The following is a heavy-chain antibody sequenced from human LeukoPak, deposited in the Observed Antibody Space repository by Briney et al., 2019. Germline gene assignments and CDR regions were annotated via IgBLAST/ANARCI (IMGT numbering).Heavy chain of an antibody. CDR2: ISSSGSTI. J-gene: IGHJ5*02. V-gene: IGHV3-11*01. D-gene: IGHD6-13*01. CDR1: GFIFSDYY. CDR3: ARIIAIAGTDWFDP. Sequence: PGRSLRLSCAASGFIFSDYYMSWIRQAPGKGLEWLSYISSSGSTIYYADSVKGRFTISRDNAKNSLYLQMNSLRAEDTAVYYCARIIAIAGTDWFDPWGQGTLVTVSS.